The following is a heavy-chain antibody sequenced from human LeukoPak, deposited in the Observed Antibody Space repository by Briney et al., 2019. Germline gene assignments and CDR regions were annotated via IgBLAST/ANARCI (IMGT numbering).Heavy chain of an antibody. CDR2: IRYDGSDT. CDR1: GFTFRSYG. CDR3: TKDALARDFDL. Sequence: GGSLRLSCAASGFTFRSYGFHWVRQAPGKGLEWVAFIRYDGSDTYYADSVKGRFIISRDNSKSSLYLEMNSLRDDDTALYFCTKDALARDFDLWGRGTLVAVSS. D-gene: IGHD3-10*01. J-gene: IGHJ2*01. V-gene: IGHV3-30*02.